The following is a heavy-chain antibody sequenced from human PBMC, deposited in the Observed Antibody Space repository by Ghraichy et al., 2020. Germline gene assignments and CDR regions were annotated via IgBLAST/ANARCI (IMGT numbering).Heavy chain of an antibody. CDR2: ITGDLVAT. J-gene: IGHJ4*02. D-gene: IGHD1-7*01. CDR1: GFTFKDHT. V-gene: IGHV3-43*01. Sequence: GGSLRLSCAASGFTFKDHTIHWVRQTPGKGLEWVYLITGDLVATYYADSVKGRFTISRDNSKNSLYLQMNSLRTEDSALYYCVKDRGNYRGFDYWGQGTLVTVSS. CDR3: VKDRGNYRGFDY.